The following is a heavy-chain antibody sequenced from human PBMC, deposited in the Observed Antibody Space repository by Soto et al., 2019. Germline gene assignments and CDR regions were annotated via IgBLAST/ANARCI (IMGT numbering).Heavy chain of an antibody. CDR3: AKGGGPRGYYGMDV. CDR2: ISGIGGST. J-gene: IGHJ6*02. D-gene: IGHD2-15*01. V-gene: IGHV3-23*01. Sequence: GGSLRLSCAASGFTFSSYAMSWVRQAPGKGLEWVSAISGIGGSTYYADSVKGRFTISRDNSKNTLYLQMNSLRAEDTAVYYCAKGGGPRGYYGMDVWGQGTSVTVSS. CDR1: GFTFSSYA.